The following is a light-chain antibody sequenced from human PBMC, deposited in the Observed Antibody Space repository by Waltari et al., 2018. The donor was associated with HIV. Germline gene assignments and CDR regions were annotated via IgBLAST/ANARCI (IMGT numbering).Light chain of an antibody. Sequence: QSVLTQTPSASATPGQRVTLSCPGTHSDIGRDQIHGYQHPPGTPPKLLIYKNIQRPSGVPDRFSGSKSGASAYLAISGLRSEDEADYYCTGWDASLSEYVFGPGTRVTV. CDR1: HSDIGRDQ. V-gene: IGLV1-47*01. CDR2: KNI. J-gene: IGLJ1*01. CDR3: TGWDASLSEYV.